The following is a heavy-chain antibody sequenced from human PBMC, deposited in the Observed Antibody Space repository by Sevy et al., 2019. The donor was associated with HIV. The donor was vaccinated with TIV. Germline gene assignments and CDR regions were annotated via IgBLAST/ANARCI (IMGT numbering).Heavy chain of an antibody. CDR3: AGDRRGGGMGPYYFDY. V-gene: IGHV4-31*03. D-gene: IGHD3-16*01. Sequence: SETLSLTCTVSGGSISSGGYYWSWIRQHPGKGLEWIGYIYYSGSTYYHPSLKSRVTISVDTSKNQFSLKLSSVTAADTAVYYCAGDRRGGGMGPYYFDYWGQGTLVTVSS. CDR1: GGSISSGGYY. CDR2: IYYSGST. J-gene: IGHJ4*02.